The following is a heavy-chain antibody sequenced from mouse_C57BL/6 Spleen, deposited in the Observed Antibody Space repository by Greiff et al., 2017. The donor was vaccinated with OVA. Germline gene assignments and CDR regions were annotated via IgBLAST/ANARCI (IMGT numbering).Heavy chain of an antibody. Sequence: EVQLQQSGTVLARPGASVKMSCKPSGYTFTSYWMHWVKQRPGQGLEWIGAIYPGNSDTSYNQKFKGKAKLTAVTSASTAYMELSSLTNEDSAVYYCTRYDYDPYFDYWGQGTTLTVSS. CDR1: GYTFTSYW. CDR3: TRYDYDPYFDY. D-gene: IGHD2-4*01. CDR2: IYPGNSDT. V-gene: IGHV1-5*01. J-gene: IGHJ2*01.